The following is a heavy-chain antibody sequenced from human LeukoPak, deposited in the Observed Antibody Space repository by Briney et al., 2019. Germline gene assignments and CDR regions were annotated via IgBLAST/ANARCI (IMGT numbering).Heavy chain of an antibody. J-gene: IGHJ4*02. Sequence: PVKVSCKASGFTFTSSAMQWVRQARGQRLEWIGWIVVGSGNTNYAQKFQERVTITRDMSTSTAYMELSSLRSEDTAVYYCAAATPSKEPIAAAGTGDYWGQGTLVTVSS. CDR1: GFTFTSSA. D-gene: IGHD6-13*01. CDR2: IVVGSGNT. V-gene: IGHV1-58*02. CDR3: AAATPSKEPIAAAGTGDY.